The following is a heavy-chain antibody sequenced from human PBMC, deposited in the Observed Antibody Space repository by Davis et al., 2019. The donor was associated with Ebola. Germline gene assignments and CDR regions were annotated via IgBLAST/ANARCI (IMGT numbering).Heavy chain of an antibody. CDR3: ARVIGLRTGEWFYYFDY. D-gene: IGHD3-3*01. V-gene: IGHV1-8*03. CDR1: GYTFTSYD. J-gene: IGHJ4*02. CDR2: MNPNSGNT. Sequence: ASVKVSCKASGYTFTSYDINWVRQATGQGLEWMGWMNPNSGNTGYAQKFQGRVTITADKSTSTAYMELSSLRSEDTAVYYCARVIGLRTGEWFYYFDYWGQGTLVTVSS.